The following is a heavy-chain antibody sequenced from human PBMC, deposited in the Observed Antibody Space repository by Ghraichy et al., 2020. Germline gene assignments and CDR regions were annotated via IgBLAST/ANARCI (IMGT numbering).Heavy chain of an antibody. J-gene: IGHJ4*02. Sequence: GGSLRLSCAASGFTFDDYAMHWVRHAPGKGLEWVSGISWNSGSIGYADSVKGRFTISRDNAKNSLYLQMNSLRAEDTALYYCAKENIAVAGTGYFDYWGQGTLVTVSS. V-gene: IGHV3-9*01. CDR1: GFTFDDYA. CDR2: ISWNSGSI. D-gene: IGHD6-19*01. CDR3: AKENIAVAGTGYFDY.